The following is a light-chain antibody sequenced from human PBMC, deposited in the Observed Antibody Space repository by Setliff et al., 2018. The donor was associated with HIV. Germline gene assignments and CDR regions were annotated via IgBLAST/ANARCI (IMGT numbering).Light chain of an antibody. CDR1: QSISSY. J-gene: IGKJ1*01. Sequence: DIQMTQSPSSLSASVGDIVTITCRASQSISSYLNWYQQKPGKAPELLIYAATSMQRGVPSRFSGSGSGTDFTLTISSLQLEDFATYYCQQSYSTSRTFGQGTKVDIK. V-gene: IGKV1-39*01. CDR3: QQSYSTSRT. CDR2: AAT.